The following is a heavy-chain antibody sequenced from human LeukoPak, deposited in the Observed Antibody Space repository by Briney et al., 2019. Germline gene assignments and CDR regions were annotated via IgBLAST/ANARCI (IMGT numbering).Heavy chain of an antibody. CDR1: GFTFSSYA. CDR3: AKGSYYDSSGSFYFDY. CDR2: ISGSGDNT. V-gene: IGHV3-23*01. J-gene: IGHJ4*02. D-gene: IGHD3-22*01. Sequence: GGSLRLSCAAFGFTFSSYAMSWVRQAPGKGLEWVSGISGSGDNTYYPDSVKGRFTISRDNSKNTLYVQVNSLGTEDTAAYYCAKGSYYDSSGSFYFDYWGQGTLVTVSS.